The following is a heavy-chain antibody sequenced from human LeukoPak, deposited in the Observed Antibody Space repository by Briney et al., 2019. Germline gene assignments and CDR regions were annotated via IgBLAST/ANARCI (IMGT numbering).Heavy chain of an antibody. V-gene: IGHV4-4*07. CDR2: IYTNGNT. CDR1: GGSISSYY. D-gene: IGHD1-26*01. Sequence: SETLSLTCTVSGGSISSYYWSWIRQPAGKGLEWIGRIYTNGNTNYNPSLKSRVTMSVDTSKNQFCLKLSSVTAADTAVYYCARAWSTSGSYIDYWGQGTLVTVSS. CDR3: ARAWSTSGSYIDY. J-gene: IGHJ4*02.